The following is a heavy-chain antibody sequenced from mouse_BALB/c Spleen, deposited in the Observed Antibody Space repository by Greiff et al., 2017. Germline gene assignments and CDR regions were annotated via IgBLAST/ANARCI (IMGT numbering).Heavy chain of an antibody. V-gene: IGHV5-6*01. CDR2: ISSGGSYT. D-gene: IGHD2-1*01. J-gene: IGHJ3*01. CDR1: GFTFSSYG. CDR3: ARGDGNYAYQAWFAY. Sequence: EVQGVESGGDLVKPGGSLKLSCAASGFTFSSYGMSWVRQTPDKRLEWVATISSGGSYTYYPDSVKGRFTISRDNAKNTLYLQMSSLKSEDTAMYYCARGDGNYAYQAWFAYWGQGTLVTVSA.